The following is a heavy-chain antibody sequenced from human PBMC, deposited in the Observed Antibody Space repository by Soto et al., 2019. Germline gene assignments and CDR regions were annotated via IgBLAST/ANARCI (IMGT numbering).Heavy chain of an antibody. D-gene: IGHD1-1*01. V-gene: IGHV4-34*01. Sequence: QVQLQQWGAGLVKPSETLSLSCAVYGQSFSGHSWAWIRQPPGKGLEWIGEINESGSTYYNPSLKSRVLTSTDTSTNQFSLMLSSVSAADTAAYFCARGSGIVALPGELEDVKYDYWGQGTLVNVSS. CDR3: ARGSGIVALPGELEDVKYDY. CDR2: INESGST. J-gene: IGHJ4*02. CDR1: GQSFSGHS.